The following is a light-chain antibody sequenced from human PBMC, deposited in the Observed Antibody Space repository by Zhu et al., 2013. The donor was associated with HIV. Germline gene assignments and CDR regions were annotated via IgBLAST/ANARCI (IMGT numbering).Light chain of an antibody. CDR2: DNS. CDR1: SSNIGSNF. Sequence: QSVLTQPPSVSAAPGQKVTISCSGGSSNIGSNFVSWYQQLPGTAPRLLIFDNSQRPSGIPDRISASKSGTSATLVITGLQTGDEADYYCGTWDTSLSAHIVFGGGTKLTVL. J-gene: IGLJ2*01. V-gene: IGLV1-51*01. CDR3: GTWDTSLSAHIV.